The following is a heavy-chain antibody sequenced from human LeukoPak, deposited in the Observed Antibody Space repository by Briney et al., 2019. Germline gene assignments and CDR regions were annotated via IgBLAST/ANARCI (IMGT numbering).Heavy chain of an antibody. CDR3: ARDLLGRDWKSDYYYYYGIDV. V-gene: IGHV3-21*01. Sequence: GGSLRLSCAASGFTFSSYSMNWVRQAPGKGLEWVSSISGSSSYIYYAASVKGRFTISRDNAKNSLYLQMNSLRAEDTAVYYCARDLLGRDWKSDYYYYYGIDVWGQGTTVTVSS. CDR2: ISGSSSYI. CDR1: GFTFSSYS. D-gene: IGHD1-1*01. J-gene: IGHJ6*02.